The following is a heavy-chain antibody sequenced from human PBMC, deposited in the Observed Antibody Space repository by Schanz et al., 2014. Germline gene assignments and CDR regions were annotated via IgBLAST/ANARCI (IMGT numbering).Heavy chain of an antibody. V-gene: IGHV4-59*12. J-gene: IGHJ4*02. Sequence: QVQLQESGPGLVKPSETLSLTCTVSGGSISSSYWSWIRQPPGKGLEWIGYIYYSGSTYYNPSLKSRVTISVDTSKNQFSLMLGSVTAADTAVYYCARAAGPVDYWGQGTLVTVSS. D-gene: IGHD6-13*01. CDR3: ARAAGPVDY. CDR1: GGSISSSY. CDR2: IYYSGST.